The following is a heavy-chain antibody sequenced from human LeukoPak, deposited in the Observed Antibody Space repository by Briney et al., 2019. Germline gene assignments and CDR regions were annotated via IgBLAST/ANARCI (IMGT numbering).Heavy chain of an antibody. V-gene: IGHV3-21*01. CDR1: GVTFSSNS. J-gene: IGHJ4*02. D-gene: IGHD2-2*01. CDR3: ARFRCSTSCSELDY. Sequence: GGSLRLSCAASGVTFSSNSMYWGCHGPGKGLGRGSCISCSGSYIYYPDSVKGRFTISRDNATNSLYLQMNSLRAEDTAVYYCARFRCSTSCSELDYWGQGTLVTVSS. CDR2: ISCSGSYI.